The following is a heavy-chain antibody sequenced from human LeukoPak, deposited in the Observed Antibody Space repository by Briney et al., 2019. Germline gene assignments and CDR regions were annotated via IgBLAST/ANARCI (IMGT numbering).Heavy chain of an antibody. CDR3: AKILRYFDWLLPVMDY. V-gene: IGHV3-11*01. CDR2: ISSSGSTI. J-gene: IGHJ4*02. Sequence: GGSLRLSCAASGFTFSDYYMSWIRQAPGKGLEWVSYISSSGSTIYYADSVKGRFTISRDNSKNTLYPQMNSLRAEDTAVYYCAKILRYFDWLLPVMDYWGQGTLVTVSS. CDR1: GFTFSDYY. D-gene: IGHD3-9*01.